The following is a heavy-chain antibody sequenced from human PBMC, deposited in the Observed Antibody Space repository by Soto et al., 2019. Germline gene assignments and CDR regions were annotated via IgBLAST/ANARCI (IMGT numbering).Heavy chain of an antibody. D-gene: IGHD2-8*01. CDR2: IMSIFGTP. CDR1: GGPLSNYV. V-gene: IGHV1-69*01. Sequence: QVQLVQSGAEVKKHGSSVKVSCKASGGPLSNYVISWVRQAPGQGLEWMGGIMSIFGTPNYAEKFQGRVKTSADESTITVNLELGSLTSEDTVVYYCANVRGRHCSNGVCSKVGYWGQGKLVLVSS. J-gene: IGHJ4*02. CDR3: ANVRGRHCSNGVCSKVGY.